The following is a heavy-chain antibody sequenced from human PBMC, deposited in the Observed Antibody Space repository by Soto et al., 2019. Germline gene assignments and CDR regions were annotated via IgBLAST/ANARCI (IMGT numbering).Heavy chain of an antibody. Sequence: QVQLVQSRGEVKKPGASVKVSCKTSGYSFTTYGFGWVRQAPGQGLEWMGWISGYNGNTNYAQKFQGRVTMTTDTSTSTAYMELRSLRSDDMAVYYCAREGPAPYSYYGMDVWAQGSTVTVSS. CDR3: AREGPAPYSYYGMDV. CDR1: GYSFTTYG. CDR2: ISGYNGNT. V-gene: IGHV1-18*03. J-gene: IGHJ6*02.